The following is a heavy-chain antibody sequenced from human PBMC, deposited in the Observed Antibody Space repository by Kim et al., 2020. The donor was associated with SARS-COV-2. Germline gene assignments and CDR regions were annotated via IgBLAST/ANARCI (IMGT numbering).Heavy chain of an antibody. CDR1: GDSINGYY. CDR3: ARRAGQLGTPFDY. D-gene: IGHD6-13*01. J-gene: IGHJ4*02. CDR2: VSYTGTT. Sequence: SETLSLTCIVSGDSINGYYWSWIRQTPGKGLEWIGYVSYTGTTNYNHSLKSRATISVDTSKNQFSQRLASVTAADTAMYYCARRAGQLGTPFDYWGQGTLGTVSS. V-gene: IGHV4-59*08.